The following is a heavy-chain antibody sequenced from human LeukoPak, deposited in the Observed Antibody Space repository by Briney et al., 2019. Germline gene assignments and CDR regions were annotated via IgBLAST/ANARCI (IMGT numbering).Heavy chain of an antibody. Sequence: GASVKVSCKASGYTFTSYGISWVRQAPGQGLEWMGWISAYNGNTNYAQKLQGRVTMTTDTSTSTAYTELRSLRSDDTAVYYCAREREDSSGWYGFDPWGQGTLVTVSS. CDR1: GYTFTSYG. CDR2: ISAYNGNT. CDR3: AREREDSSGWYGFDP. J-gene: IGHJ5*02. D-gene: IGHD6-19*01. V-gene: IGHV1-18*04.